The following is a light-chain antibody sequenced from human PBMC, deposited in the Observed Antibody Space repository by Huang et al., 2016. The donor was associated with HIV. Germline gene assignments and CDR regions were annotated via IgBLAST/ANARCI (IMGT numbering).Light chain of an antibody. J-gene: IGKJ1*01. CDR2: AAS. Sequence: EIVMTQSPGTLSVAPGERATLSCRASQNINTNLAWFQQKPGQAPRLLIYAASTRTPDFPARVSGSGSRTEFTLTISSLQSEDIAVYYCQQYNDWPRSFGQGTKVEIK. V-gene: IGKV3-15*01. CDR1: QNINTN. CDR3: QQYNDWPRS.